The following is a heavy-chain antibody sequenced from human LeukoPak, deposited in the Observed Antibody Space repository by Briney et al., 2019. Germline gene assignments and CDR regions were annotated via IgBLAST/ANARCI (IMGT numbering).Heavy chain of an antibody. J-gene: IGHJ3*02. CDR2: IYYTGIS. CDR3: VRADYNGGNPGSFDI. V-gene: IGHV4-39*07. Sequence: TSETLSLTCTVSGASITIGAESYHWGWIRQPPGKGLEWIGTIYYTGISYYNPSLESRVTSSLDTSKNQLSLTLNSVTAADTAVYYCVRADYNGGNPGSFDIWGRGTMVTVSS. CDR1: GASITIGAESYH. D-gene: IGHD2-8*01.